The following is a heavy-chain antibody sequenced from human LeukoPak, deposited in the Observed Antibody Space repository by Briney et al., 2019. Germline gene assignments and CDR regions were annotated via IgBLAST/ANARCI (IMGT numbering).Heavy chain of an antibody. CDR1: GGTFSSYA. CDR2: IIPIFGTA. V-gene: IGHV1-69*13. CDR3: ARDSAVAGNYWFDP. D-gene: IGHD6-19*01. J-gene: IGHJ5*02. Sequence: ASVKVSCKASGGTFSSYAISWVRQAPGQGLEWMGGIIPIFGTANYAQKFQGRVMITADESTSTAYMELSSLRSEDTAVYYCARDSAVAGNYWFDPWGQGTLVTVSS.